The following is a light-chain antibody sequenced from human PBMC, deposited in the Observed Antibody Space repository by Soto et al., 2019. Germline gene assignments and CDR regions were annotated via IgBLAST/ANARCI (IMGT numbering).Light chain of an antibody. CDR1: SSDVGDYDY. CDR2: EVS. CDR3: SSYTRSSTLYV. V-gene: IGLV2-14*01. J-gene: IGLJ1*01. Sequence: QSALTQPRSVSGSPGQSVTISCTGTSSDVGDYDYVSWYQQHPGKAPKLMIYEVSNRPSGVSNRFSGSKSGNTASLTISGLQAEDEADYYCSSYTRSSTLYVFGTGTQLTVL.